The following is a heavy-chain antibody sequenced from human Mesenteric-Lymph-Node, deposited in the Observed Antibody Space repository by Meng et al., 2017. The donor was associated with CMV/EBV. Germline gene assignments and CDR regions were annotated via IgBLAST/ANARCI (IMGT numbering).Heavy chain of an antibody. Sequence: GTFSNHAFSWMRQAPGQGREWMGGIIPIFGPANYAQTLKDRVTITADESTTTVYMELSSLRSEDTALYYCATDYSGSGSFYNALFYWGQGTLVTVSS. CDR3: ATDYSGSGSFYNALFY. CDR1: GTFSNHA. CDR2: IIPIFGPA. D-gene: IGHD3-10*01. J-gene: IGHJ4*02. V-gene: IGHV1-69*01.